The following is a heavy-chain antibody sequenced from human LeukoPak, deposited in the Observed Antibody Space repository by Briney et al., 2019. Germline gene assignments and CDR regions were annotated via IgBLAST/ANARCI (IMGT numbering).Heavy chain of an antibody. CDR2: ISSSGSPI. D-gene: IGHD3-10*01. CDR3: ADYGSEAFDI. J-gene: IGHJ3*02. V-gene: IGHV3-11*04. CDR1: GFSFSDYY. Sequence: GGSLRLSCAASGFSFSDYYMTWIRQAPGKGLEWVSYISSSGSPIFYGDSVKGRFTISRDNAKNSLYLQMNSLRAEDTAVYYCADYGSEAFDIWGQGTMVTVSS.